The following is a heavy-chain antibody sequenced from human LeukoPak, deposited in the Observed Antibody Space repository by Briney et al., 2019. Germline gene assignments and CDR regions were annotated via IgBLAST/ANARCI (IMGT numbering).Heavy chain of an antibody. CDR3: ARDREGVSWYYC. CDR2: VKKDGSEK. Sequence: RGSLRHSRAASLFTLTTSWMTSVRPAPGKRPEWVANVKKDGSEKYYVGSVKGRYTISRENAKNTLFLQMNSLRAEDTAVYFCARDREGVSWYYCWGQGTLVSAS. V-gene: IGHV3-7*01. D-gene: IGHD6-13*01. CDR1: LFTLTTSW. J-gene: IGHJ4*02.